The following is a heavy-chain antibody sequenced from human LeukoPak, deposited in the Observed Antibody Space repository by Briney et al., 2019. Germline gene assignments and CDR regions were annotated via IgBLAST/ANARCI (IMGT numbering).Heavy chain of an antibody. V-gene: IGHV4-39*07. D-gene: IGHD5-18*01. CDR2: IYYSGST. Sequence: SETLSLTCTVSGGSISSSNYYWGWIRQPPGKGLEWIGSIYYSGSTYYNPSLKSRVTISVDTSKNQFSLKLSSVTAADTAVYYCARVGQGYSYGHQDYWGQGTLVTVSS. J-gene: IGHJ4*02. CDR1: GGSISSSNYY. CDR3: ARVGQGYSYGHQDY.